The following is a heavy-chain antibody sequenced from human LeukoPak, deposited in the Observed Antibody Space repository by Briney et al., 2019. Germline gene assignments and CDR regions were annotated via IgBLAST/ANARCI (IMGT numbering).Heavy chain of an antibody. J-gene: IGHJ4*02. V-gene: IGHV3-21*01. Sequence: TGGSLRLSCVDSGLTFSSYSMKWVRQAPGKGLEWVSSIRSSRSDKYYTDSVKGRFTISRDNAKNSLYLQMNRLRAEDTAIYYCSRGYSYGDYWGRGTLVTVSS. CDR3: SRGYSYGDY. CDR1: GLTFSSYS. D-gene: IGHD5-18*01. CDR2: IRSSRSDK.